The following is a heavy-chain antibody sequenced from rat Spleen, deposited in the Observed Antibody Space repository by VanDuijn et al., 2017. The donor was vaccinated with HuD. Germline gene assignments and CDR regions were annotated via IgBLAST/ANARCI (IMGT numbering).Heavy chain of an antibody. Sequence: EVKLVESGDGLVQPGRSLKLSCAASGFKFNDHWMGWVRQAPGKGLEWIGEINKNSRTIKYSPTLKDKFTVSRDNAQNTLYLQMTKLGSEDTAMYYCVREELGVRDWGQGVMVTVSS. J-gene: IGHJ2*01. CDR1: GFKFNDHW. CDR3: VREELGVRD. CDR2: INKNSRTI. D-gene: IGHD4-3*01. V-gene: IGHV4-2*01.